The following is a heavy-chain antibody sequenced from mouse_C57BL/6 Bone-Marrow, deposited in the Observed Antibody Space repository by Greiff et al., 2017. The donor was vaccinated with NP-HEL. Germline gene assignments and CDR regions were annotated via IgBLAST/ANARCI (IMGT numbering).Heavy chain of an antibody. CDR3: ARDWAWFAY. V-gene: IGHV1-82*01. D-gene: IGHD4-1*01. J-gene: IGHJ3*01. Sequence: VQLQESGPELVKPGASVKISCKASGYAFSSSWMNWVKQRPGKGLEWIGRIYPGDGDTNYNGKFKGKATLTADKSSSTAYMQLSSLTSEDSAVYFCARDWAWFAYWGQGTLVTVSA. CDR1: GYAFSSSW. CDR2: IYPGDGDT.